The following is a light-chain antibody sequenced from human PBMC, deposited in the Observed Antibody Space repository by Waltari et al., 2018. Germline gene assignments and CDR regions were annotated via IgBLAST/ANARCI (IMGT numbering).Light chain of an antibody. CDR3: QVWDSTSDPWV. J-gene: IGLJ3*02. CDR1: NIGTKS. CDR2: NDN. Sequence: SYVLTQPPSVSVAPGQTAKITCGGINIGTKSVHWYQQKPGQAPVLVVYNDNDRPSGIPERFSGSNSGNTATLTVSTVEAGDEADYFCQVWDSTSDPWVFGGGTKLTVL. V-gene: IGLV3-21*02.